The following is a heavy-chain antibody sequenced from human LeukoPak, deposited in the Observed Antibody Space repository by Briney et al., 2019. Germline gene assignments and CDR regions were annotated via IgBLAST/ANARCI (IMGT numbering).Heavy chain of an antibody. CDR1: GFTFSSYW. CDR3: ARVGTGTTRDY. D-gene: IGHD1-14*01. CDR2: ISTDGSST. Sequence: GGSLRLSCAASGFTFSSYWMSWVRQAPGKGLVWVSRISTDGSSTSYADSVKGRFTISRDNAENTLYLQMNSLRAEDTAVYYCARVGTGTTRDYWGQGTLVTVSS. J-gene: IGHJ4*02. V-gene: IGHV3-74*01.